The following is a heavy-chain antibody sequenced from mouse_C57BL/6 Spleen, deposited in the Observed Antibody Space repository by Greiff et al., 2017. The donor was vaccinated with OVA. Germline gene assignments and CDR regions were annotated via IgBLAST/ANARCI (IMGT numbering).Heavy chain of an antibody. Sequence: QVQLQQPGAELVMPGASVKLSCKASGYTFTSYWMHWVKQRPGQGLEWIGEIDPSDSYTNYNQKFKGKSTLTVDKSSSTAYMQLSSLTSEDSAVYYCARSRFITTVVATEDYAMDYWGQGTSVTVSS. J-gene: IGHJ4*01. CDR2: IDPSDSYT. CDR1: GYTFTSYW. CDR3: ARSRFITTVVATEDYAMDY. V-gene: IGHV1-69*01. D-gene: IGHD1-1*01.